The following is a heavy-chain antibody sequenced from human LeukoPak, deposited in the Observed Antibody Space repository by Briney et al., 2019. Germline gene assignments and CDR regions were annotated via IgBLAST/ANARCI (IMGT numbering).Heavy chain of an antibody. V-gene: IGHV4-59*01. J-gene: IGHJ4*02. D-gene: IGHD6-13*01. CDR2: IYYSGST. CDR3: ARQRGLSSSWYPLDY. Sequence: PSETLSLTCTVSGGSISSYYWSWIRQPPGKGLEWIGDIYYSGSTNYNPSLKSRVTISVDTSKNQFSLKLSSVTAADTAVYYCARQRGLSSSWYPLDYWGQGTLVTVSS. CDR1: GGSISSYY.